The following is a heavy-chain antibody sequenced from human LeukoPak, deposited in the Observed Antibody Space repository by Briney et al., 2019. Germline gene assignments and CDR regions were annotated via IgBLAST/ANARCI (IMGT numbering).Heavy chain of an antibody. Sequence: AGSLRLSCTASGVTFSNAWMNWVRQAPGKGLEWVGHIKSKTDGWTTHYAAPVKGRFTISRDDSKSTVYLQMNSLKTEDTAVYYCTTPPGYWGSAPFDFWGPGTQATVSS. V-gene: IGHV3-15*01. D-gene: IGHD6-25*01. CDR2: IKSKTDGWTT. CDR3: TTPPGYWGSAPFDF. CDR1: GVTFSNAW. J-gene: IGHJ4*02.